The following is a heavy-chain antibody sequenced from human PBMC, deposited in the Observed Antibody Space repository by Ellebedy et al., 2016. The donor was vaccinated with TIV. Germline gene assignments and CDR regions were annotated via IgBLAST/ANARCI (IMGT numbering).Heavy chain of an antibody. CDR2: INHSGST. CDR1: GGSFSGYY. V-gene: IGHV4-34*01. CDR3: ARARYDVYRYFDR. J-gene: IGHJ2*01. D-gene: IGHD3-3*01. Sequence: MPSETLSLTCAVYGGSFSGYYWTWIRQPPGKGLEWIGEINHSGSTNYSPSLKSRVTISVDTSKNQFSLKLSSVTAADTAVYSCARARYDVYRYFDRWGRGTLVTVSS.